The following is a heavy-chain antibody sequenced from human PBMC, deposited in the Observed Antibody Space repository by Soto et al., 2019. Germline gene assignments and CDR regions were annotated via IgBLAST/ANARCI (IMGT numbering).Heavy chain of an antibody. D-gene: IGHD2-21*01. J-gene: IGHJ4*02. V-gene: IGHV4-39*01. CDR3: ARGWRWLQFFDY. Sequence: SETLSLTCTVSGGSISSSSYYWGWIRQPPGKGLEWIGSIYYSGSTYYNPSLKSRVTISVDTSKNQFSLKLSSVTAADTAVYNCARGWRWLQFFDYWGQGTLVTVSS. CDR1: GGSISSSSYY. CDR2: IYYSGST.